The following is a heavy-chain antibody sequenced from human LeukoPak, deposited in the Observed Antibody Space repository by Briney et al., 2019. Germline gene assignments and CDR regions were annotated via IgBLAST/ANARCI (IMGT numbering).Heavy chain of an antibody. CDR3: ARGSGSPFDP. J-gene: IGHJ5*02. CDR2: IYYSGST. V-gene: IGHV4-30-4*01. D-gene: IGHD3-10*01. Sequence: SETLSLTCTVSGGSISSGDYYWSWIRQPPGKGLGWIGYIYYSGSTYYNPSLKSRVTISVDTSKNQFSLKLSSVTAADTAVYYCARGSGSPFDPWGQGTLVTVFS. CDR1: GGSISSGDYY.